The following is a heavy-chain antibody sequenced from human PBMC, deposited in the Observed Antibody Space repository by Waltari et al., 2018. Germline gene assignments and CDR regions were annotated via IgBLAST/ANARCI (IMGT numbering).Heavy chain of an antibody. CDR3: ARDSLGMATIQASGYFDY. D-gene: IGHD3-16*01. CDR1: GYTFTGYY. Sequence: QVQLVQSGAEVKKPGASVKVSCKASGYTFTGYYMHWVRQAPGQGLEWMGWINPNSGGTNYAQKFQGRVTMTRDTSISTAYMELSRLRSDDTAVYYCARDSLGMATIQASGYFDYWGQGTLVTVSS. J-gene: IGHJ4*02. CDR2: INPNSGGT. V-gene: IGHV1-2*02.